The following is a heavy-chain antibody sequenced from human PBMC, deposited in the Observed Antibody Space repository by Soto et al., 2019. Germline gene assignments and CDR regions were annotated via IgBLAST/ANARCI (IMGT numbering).Heavy chain of an antibody. J-gene: IGHJ6*02. V-gene: IGHV1-18*01. CDR3: ARGGKYCTNGVCCFCGMEF. CDR2: ISAYNGNT. CDR1: GYTFTSYG. D-gene: IGHD2-8*01. Sequence: QVQLVQSGAEVKKPGASVKVSCKASGYTFTSYGISWVRQAPGQGLEWMGWISAYNGNTNYAQKLQGRVTMTTDTSPSTGYMELRILSSDDTAVYYCARGGKYCTNGVCCFCGMEFWGQGTTVTVSS.